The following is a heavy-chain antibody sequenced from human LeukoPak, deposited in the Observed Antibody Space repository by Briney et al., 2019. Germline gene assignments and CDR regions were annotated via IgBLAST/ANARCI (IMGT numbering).Heavy chain of an antibody. Sequence: GGSLRLSCAASGFTFSSYAMSWVRQAPGKGLEWVSGISGSGGSTYYADSVKGRFTISRDNSKTTLYLQLNSLRAEDTAVYYCAKDYYDYVWGGYRYGDYWGQGTLVTVSS. CDR3: AKDYYDYVWGGYRYGDY. J-gene: IGHJ4*02. D-gene: IGHD3-16*02. CDR2: ISGSGGST. V-gene: IGHV3-23*01. CDR1: GFTFSSYA.